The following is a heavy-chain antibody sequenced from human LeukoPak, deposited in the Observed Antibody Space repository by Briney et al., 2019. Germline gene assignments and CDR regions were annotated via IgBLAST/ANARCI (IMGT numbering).Heavy chain of an antibody. CDR1: GGSISSYY. CDR3: ARVKVAGAYHCYGMDV. Sequence: SETLSLTCTVSGGSISSYYWSWIRQPPGKGLEWIGYIHYSGDTNYNPSLKSRATSSVDTSKNQFSLNLSSVTAADTAVYFCARVKVAGAYHCYGMDVWGQGTTVTVSS. V-gene: IGHV4-59*01. J-gene: IGHJ6*02. CDR2: IHYSGDT. D-gene: IGHD6-19*01.